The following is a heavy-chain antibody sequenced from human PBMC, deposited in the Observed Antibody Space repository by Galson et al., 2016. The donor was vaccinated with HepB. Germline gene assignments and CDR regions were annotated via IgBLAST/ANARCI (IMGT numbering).Heavy chain of an antibody. J-gene: IGHJ2*01. CDR3: ARKTWFWYIDI. D-gene: IGHD3-9*01. CDR1: GGSIRSSTHY. CDR2: SFHSGSA. V-gene: IGHV4-39*01. Sequence: SETLSLTCTVSGGSIRSSTHYWAWVRQSPGRGLEWVGSSFHSGSAYYNPSLKSRVFISVDTSRSQFSLRPDSVTAADTAVYYCARKTWFWYIDIWGRGTLVTVSS.